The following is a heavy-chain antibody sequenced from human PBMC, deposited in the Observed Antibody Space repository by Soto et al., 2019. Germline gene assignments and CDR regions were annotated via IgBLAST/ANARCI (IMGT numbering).Heavy chain of an antibody. CDR2: ISGSGGST. CDR1: GFTFSSYA. D-gene: IGHD6-19*01. J-gene: IGHJ4*02. Sequence: AGGSLRLSCAASGFTFSSYAMSWVRQAPGKGLEWVSAISGSGGSTYYADSVKGRFTISRDNSKNTLYLQMNSLRAEDTAVYYCAKSRHSSGWVNYWGQGTLVTVSS. V-gene: IGHV3-23*01. CDR3: AKSRHSSGWVNY.